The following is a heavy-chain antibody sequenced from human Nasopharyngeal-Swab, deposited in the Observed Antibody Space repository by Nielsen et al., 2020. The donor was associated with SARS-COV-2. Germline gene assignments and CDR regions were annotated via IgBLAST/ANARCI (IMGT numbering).Heavy chain of an antibody. J-gene: IGHJ4*02. V-gene: IGHV3-74*01. CDR1: GLDFSDYW. Sequence: GGSLRLSCAAPGLDFSDYWINGVRKAPGKGARGVLRVNSNGRSAAYADSVMGRFTISRDNAKNTLILQMKSLRADDWAIYYCARHGGGWNDAFLDYWGQGTLVTVSS. CDR2: VNSNGRSA. CDR3: ARHGGGWNDAFLDY. D-gene: IGHD1-1*01.